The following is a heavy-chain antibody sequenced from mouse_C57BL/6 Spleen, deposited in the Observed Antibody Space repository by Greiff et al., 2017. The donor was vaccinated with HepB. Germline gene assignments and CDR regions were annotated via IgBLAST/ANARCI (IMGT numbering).Heavy chain of an antibody. CDR1: GYTFTSYT. Sequence: QVQLQQSEAELARPGASVKMSCKASGYTFTSYTMHWVKQRPGQGLEWIGYINPSSGYTKYNQKFKDKATLTADKSSSTAYMQLSSLTSEDSAVYYCARSDGSSYYFDYWGQGTTLTVSS. D-gene: IGHD1-1*01. CDR2: INPSSGYT. V-gene: IGHV1-4*01. J-gene: IGHJ2*01. CDR3: ARSDGSSYYFDY.